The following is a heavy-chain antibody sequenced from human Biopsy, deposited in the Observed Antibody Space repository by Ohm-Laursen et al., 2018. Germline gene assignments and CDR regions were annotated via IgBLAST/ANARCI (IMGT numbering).Heavy chain of an antibody. J-gene: IGHJ6*02. D-gene: IGHD3-22*01. V-gene: IGHV4-34*01. CDR3: VRGVDYYDPYHYYALDV. CDR2: TNHSGRT. Sequence: SETLSLPCAVYRASFNGYYWIWIRETPGKGLEWIGETNHSGRTNYNPSLKSRVTISVDKSKNQFSLKVRSVTAADTAVYYCVRGVDYYDPYHYYALDVWGQGTTVTVSS. CDR1: RASFNGYY.